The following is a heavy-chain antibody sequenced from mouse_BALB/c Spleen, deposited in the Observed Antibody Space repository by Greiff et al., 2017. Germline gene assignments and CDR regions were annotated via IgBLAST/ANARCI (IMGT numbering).Heavy chain of an antibody. J-gene: IGHJ4*01. V-gene: IGHV5-6-4*01. D-gene: IGHD1-2*01. Sequence: EVHLVESGGGLVKPGGSLKLSCAASGFTFSSYTMSWVRQTPEKRLEWVATISSGGSYTYYPDSVKGRFTISRDNAKNTLYLQMSSLKSEDTAMYYCTTTATYYAMDYWGQGTSVTVSS. CDR2: ISSGGSYT. CDR3: TTTATYYAMDY. CDR1: GFTFSSYT.